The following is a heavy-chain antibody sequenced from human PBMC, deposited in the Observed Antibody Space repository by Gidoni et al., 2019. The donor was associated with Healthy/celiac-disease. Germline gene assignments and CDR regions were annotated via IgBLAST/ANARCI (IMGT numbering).Heavy chain of an antibody. CDR3: ARDRLWFGEAHFDY. CDR1: GFTFSSDG. J-gene: IGHJ4*02. Sequence: GESWGAVVQPGRSLRLSCAASGFTFSSDGMHWVRQAPGKGLEWVAVIWYDGSNKYYADSVKGRFTISRDNSKNTLYLQMNSLRAEDTAVYYCARDRLWFGEAHFDYWGQGTLVTVSS. D-gene: IGHD3-10*01. CDR2: IWYDGSNK. V-gene: IGHV3-33*01.